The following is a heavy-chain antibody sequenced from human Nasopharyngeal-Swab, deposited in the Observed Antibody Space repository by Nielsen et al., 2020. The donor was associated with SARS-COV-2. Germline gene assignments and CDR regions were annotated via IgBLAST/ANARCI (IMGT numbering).Heavy chain of an antibody. CDR3: VRDTPAMFSY. J-gene: IGHJ4*02. CDR1: GFTFNMYT. CDR2: ISSTGDYI. D-gene: IGHD3-10*02. Sequence: GESLKISCAASGFTFNMYTLNWVRQAPGTGLEWVSAISSTGDYIYYAASVKGRFTISRDNAKNSLYLQLNRLRAEDAAVYYCVRDTPAMFSYWGQGTLVTVSS. V-gene: IGHV3-21*01.